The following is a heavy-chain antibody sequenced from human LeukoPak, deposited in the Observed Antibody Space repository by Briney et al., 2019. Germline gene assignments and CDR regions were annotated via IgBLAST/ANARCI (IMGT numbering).Heavy chain of an antibody. D-gene: IGHD5-12*01. CDR1: GFTFSSSE. CDR2: ISDSGKTK. CDR3: ARDYSGWSLDP. J-gene: IGHJ5*02. V-gene: IGHV3-48*03. Sequence: GGSLRLSCSASGFTFSSSEMNWVRQAPGKGLEWVSYISDSGKTKYYADSVKGRFTISRDNAKNSLYLQMNSLRAEDTAVYYCARDYSGWSLDPWGQGTLVTVSS.